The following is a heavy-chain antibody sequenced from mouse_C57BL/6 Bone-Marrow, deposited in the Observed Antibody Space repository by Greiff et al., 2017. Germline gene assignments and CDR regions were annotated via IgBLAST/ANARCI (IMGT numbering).Heavy chain of an antibody. D-gene: IGHD1-1*01. CDR2: ISYDGSN. V-gene: IGHV3-6*01. Sequence: VQLKESGPGLVKPSQSLSLTCSVTGYSITSGYYWNWIRQFPGNKLEWMGYISYDGSNNYNPSLKNRISITRDTSKNQFFLKLNSVTTEDTATYYCARGPYGSSSWYFDVWGTGTTVTVSS. CDR3: ARGPYGSSSWYFDV. CDR1: GYSITSGYY. J-gene: IGHJ1*03.